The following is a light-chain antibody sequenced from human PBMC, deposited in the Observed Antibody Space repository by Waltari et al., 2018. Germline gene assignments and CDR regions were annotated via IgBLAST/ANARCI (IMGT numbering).Light chain of an antibody. J-gene: IGKJ4*01. CDR1: QSVSSN. CDR3: QQYDNWTPLT. V-gene: IGKV3-15*01. Sequence: EIVMTQSPATLSVSPGEGATPSCRASQSVSSNLAWYQQKPGQAPRLLIYGASTRATNIPARFSGSGSGTEFTLIISSLQSEDFAVYYCQQYDNWTPLTFGGGTKVEIK. CDR2: GAS.